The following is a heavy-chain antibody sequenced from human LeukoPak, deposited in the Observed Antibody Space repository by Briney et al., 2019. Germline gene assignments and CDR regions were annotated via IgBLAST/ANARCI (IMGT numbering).Heavy chain of an antibody. V-gene: IGHV4-59*12. D-gene: IGHD5-12*01. J-gene: IGHJ4*02. CDR1: GGSMSSYY. CDR2: IFYTGST. Sequence: KTSETLSLTCTVSGGSMSSYYWSWIRPPPGKGLEWIGYIFYTGSTNYNPSLKSRVTLSVDTSKNQFSLKLSSVTAADTAVYYCARVSGGYDYLTYFDYWGQGTLVTVSS. CDR3: ARVSGGYDYLTYFDY.